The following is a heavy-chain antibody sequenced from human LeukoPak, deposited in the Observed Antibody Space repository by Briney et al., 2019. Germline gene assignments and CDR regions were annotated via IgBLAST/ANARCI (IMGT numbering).Heavy chain of an antibody. CDR2: IYTSGST. Sequence: SETLSLTCTVSGYSISSGYYWGWIRQPPGKGLEWIGRIYTSGSTNYNPSLKSRVTMSVDTSKNQFSLKLSSVTAADTAVYYCARDGVYGDTHYYYYYYMDVWGKGTTVTISS. CDR3: ARDGVYGDTHYYYYYYMDV. CDR1: GYSISSGYY. J-gene: IGHJ6*03. V-gene: IGHV4-38-2*02. D-gene: IGHD4-17*01.